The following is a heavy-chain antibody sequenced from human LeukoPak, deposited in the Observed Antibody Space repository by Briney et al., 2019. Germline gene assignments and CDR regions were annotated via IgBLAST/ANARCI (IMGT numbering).Heavy chain of an antibody. Sequence: GGCLSLSCAASGFTFSSYSMTWVRQAPGKGLEWVSSMSSGGTYIYYADSVRGRFTISRDNAKNSLYLIMNSLRAEDTAVYYCARDRPTGASRLFVVQWGQGTLVTVSS. CDR3: ARDRPTGASRLFVVQ. V-gene: IGHV3-21*01. CDR2: MSSGGTYI. CDR1: GFTFSSYS. J-gene: IGHJ1*01. D-gene: IGHD3-3*01.